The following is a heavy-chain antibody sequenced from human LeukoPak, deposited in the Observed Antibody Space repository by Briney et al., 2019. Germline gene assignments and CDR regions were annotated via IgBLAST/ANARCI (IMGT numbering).Heavy chain of an antibody. CDR2: INGRGDET. Sequence: GGSLRLSCTASGFAFTSYFMTWARQAPGTGLEWVSGINGRGDETHYADSVKGRFPISRDNSKSTLYLQLSGLRAEDTAVYYCACHCSGSRCSDHDYWGQGTVVTVSS. V-gene: IGHV3-23*01. CDR3: ACHCSGSRCSDHDY. J-gene: IGHJ4*02. CDR1: GFAFTSYF. D-gene: IGHD2-15*01.